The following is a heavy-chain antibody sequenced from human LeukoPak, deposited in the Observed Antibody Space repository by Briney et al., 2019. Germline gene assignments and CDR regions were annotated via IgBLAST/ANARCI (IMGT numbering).Heavy chain of an antibody. J-gene: IGHJ6*03. CDR2: IYTSGST. CDR3: ARDGSSSFPAYYYYMDV. CDR1: GGSISSYY. D-gene: IGHD6-6*01. Sequence: SETLSLTCTVSGGSISSYYWSWTRQPAGKGLEWIGRIYTSGSTNYNPSLKSRVTMSVDTSKNQFSLKLSSVTAADTAVYYCARDGSSSFPAYYYYMDVWGKGTTVTVSS. V-gene: IGHV4-4*07.